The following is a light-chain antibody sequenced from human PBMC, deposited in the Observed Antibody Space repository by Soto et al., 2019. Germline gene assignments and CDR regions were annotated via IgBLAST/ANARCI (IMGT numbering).Light chain of an antibody. J-gene: IGKJ4*01. CDR3: QQYGSSPLT. Sequence: TLSLSPGERATLSCRASQSVGNNCLVWYQQKPGQPPRFLMYDACTRATGIPDRFSGSGSGTDFTLTISRLEPEDFAVYYYQQYGSSPLTFGGGTKVDIK. CDR2: DAC. V-gene: IGKV3-20*01. CDR1: QSVGNNC.